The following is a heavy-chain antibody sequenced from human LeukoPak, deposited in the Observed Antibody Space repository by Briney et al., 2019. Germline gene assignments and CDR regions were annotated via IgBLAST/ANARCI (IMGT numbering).Heavy chain of an antibody. CDR1: GGSFSSYY. D-gene: IGHD5-18*01. V-gene: IGHV4-34*01. CDR3: ARARGGYSSGWFDP. CDR2: INHSGST. J-gene: IGHJ5*02. Sequence: SETLSLTCTVYGGSFSSYYWSWIRQPPGKGLEWIGEINHSGSTNYNPSLKSRVTISVDTSKNQFSLKLSSVTAADTAVYYCARARGGYSSGWFDPWGQGTLVTVSS.